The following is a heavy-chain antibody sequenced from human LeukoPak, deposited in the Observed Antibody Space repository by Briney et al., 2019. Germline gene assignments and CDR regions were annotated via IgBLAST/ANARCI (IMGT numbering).Heavy chain of an antibody. CDR1: GYTFGAHY. J-gene: IGHJ3*01. V-gene: IGHV1-2*02. CDR2: INPTAGDT. D-gene: IGHD1-14*01. Sequence: ASVKVSCKASGYTFGAHYIHWLRQAPGQGLEYMGWINPTAGDTRFAEKSKGRVTLTRDTSTNTVYMELTGLTLADTAVYYCAGGMFSSSESFDVWGQGAMVVVSS. CDR3: AGGMFSSSESFDV.